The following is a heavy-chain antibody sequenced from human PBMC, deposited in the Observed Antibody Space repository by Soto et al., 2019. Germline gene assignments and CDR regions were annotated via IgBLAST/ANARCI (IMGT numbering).Heavy chain of an antibody. V-gene: IGHV3-30-3*01. J-gene: IGHJ6*04. CDR2: ISYDGSKK. CDR3: ARTAPVTERLLSDDYYRYGMDV. D-gene: IGHD3-16*02. Sequence: LVEAGGGVGQPGRSLRLSCAASAFTFSSYAVHWVRQAPGEGLAWLAAISYDGSKKYYADSVKGRLTISRDNSKNTRYLQMNSLKTEDTAVYYCARTAPVTERLLSDDYYRYGMDVYAKGTTLTVSA. CDR1: AFTFSSYA.